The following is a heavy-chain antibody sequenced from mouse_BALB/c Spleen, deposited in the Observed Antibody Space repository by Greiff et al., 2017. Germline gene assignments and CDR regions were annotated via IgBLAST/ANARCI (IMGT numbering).Heavy chain of an antibody. CDR3: ASYLQRSYYAIDY. Sequence: VQLQQSGPELVKPGASVKLSCNASGFNIKDTYMHWVKQRPEQGLEWIGRIDPANGSTKYDPNFQGKATITADTSSTTAYLQLSSLTSEDAAVYYCASYLQRSYYAIDYWGQGTSVTVSS. D-gene: IGHD1-1*01. J-gene: IGHJ4*01. V-gene: IGHV14-3*02. CDR1: GFNIKDTY. CDR2: IDPANGST.